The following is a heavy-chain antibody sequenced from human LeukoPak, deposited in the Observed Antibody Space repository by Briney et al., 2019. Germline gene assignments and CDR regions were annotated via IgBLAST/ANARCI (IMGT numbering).Heavy chain of an antibody. V-gene: IGHV1-18*04. CDR1: GYTFASYG. CDR3: VRGGGFNSGFEY. Sequence: ASVKVSCKASGYTFASYGITWVRQAPGQGLEWMGWISVYNGDTKYAQNLQGRVTLTTDTSTSTAYMELRSLRSDDTAVYYCVRGGGFNSGFEYWGQGTLVIVSS. CDR2: ISVYNGDT. J-gene: IGHJ4*02. D-gene: IGHD3-10*01.